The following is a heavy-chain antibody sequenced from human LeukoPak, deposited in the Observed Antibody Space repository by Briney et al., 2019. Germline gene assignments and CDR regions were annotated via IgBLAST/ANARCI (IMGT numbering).Heavy chain of an antibody. V-gene: IGHV1-24*01. Sequence: ASVKVSCKVSGYTLTELSMHWVRQAPGKGLEWMGGFDPEDGETIYAQEFQGRVTMTEDTSTDTAYMELSSLRSEDTAVYYCATSFWSGYPSNWFDPWGQGTLVTVSS. CDR3: ATSFWSGYPSNWFDP. J-gene: IGHJ5*02. CDR1: GYTLTELS. D-gene: IGHD3-3*01. CDR2: FDPEDGET.